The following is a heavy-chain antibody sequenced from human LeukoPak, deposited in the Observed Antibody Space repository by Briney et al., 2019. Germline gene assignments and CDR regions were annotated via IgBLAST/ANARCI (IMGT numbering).Heavy chain of an antibody. Sequence: SETLSLTCTVSGGSISSYYWSWIRQPPGKGLEWIGEINHSGSTNYNPSLKSRVTISVDTSKNQFSLKLSSVTAADTAVYYCARMFSGYYTPRYFDYWGQGTLVTVSS. CDR1: GGSISSYY. J-gene: IGHJ4*02. CDR3: ARMFSGYYTPRYFDY. D-gene: IGHD3-3*01. CDR2: INHSGST. V-gene: IGHV4-34*01.